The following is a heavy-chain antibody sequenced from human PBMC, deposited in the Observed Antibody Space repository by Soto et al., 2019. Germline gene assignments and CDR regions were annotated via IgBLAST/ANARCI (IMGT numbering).Heavy chain of an antibody. Sequence: PSETLSLTCTVSGGSISSSSYYWGWIRQPPGKGLEWFGSIYYSGSTYYNPSLKSRVTISVDTSKNQFSLKLSSVTAADTAVYYCARTYSSGWYRGGWFDPWGQGTLVTVSS. V-gene: IGHV4-39*01. CDR1: GGSISSSSYY. J-gene: IGHJ5*02. CDR2: IYYSGST. D-gene: IGHD6-19*01. CDR3: ARTYSSGWYRGGWFDP.